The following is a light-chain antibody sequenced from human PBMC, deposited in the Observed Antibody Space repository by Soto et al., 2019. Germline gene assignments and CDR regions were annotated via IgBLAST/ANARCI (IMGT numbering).Light chain of an antibody. J-gene: IGKJ2*02. CDR1: QSVSGSY. CDR2: GAS. CDR3: QQNDGSTEGT. V-gene: IGKV3-20*01. Sequence: EIVLTQSPGTLSLSPGERATLSCRASQSVSGSYLAWYQHKPGQAHRLLIYGASTMATGIPDRFSGSGSGTDFTLTISRLEPEAFAVYYCQQNDGSTEGTFGQGTKLEI.